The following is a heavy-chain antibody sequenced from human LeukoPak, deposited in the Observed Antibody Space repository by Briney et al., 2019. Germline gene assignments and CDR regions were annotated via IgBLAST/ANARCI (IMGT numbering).Heavy chain of an antibody. J-gene: IGHJ4*02. CDR1: GFTFSNYW. D-gene: IGHD2-2*01. CDR3: ARDSYTSPDY. Sequence: GGSLRLSCAASGFTFSNYWMYWVRQVPGMGLVWVSRINREGTYTVYADSVKGRFTISRDNAKNTLYLQLNSLRAEDTAVYYCARDSYTSPDYWGQGTLVTVSS. V-gene: IGHV3-74*01. CDR2: INREGTYT.